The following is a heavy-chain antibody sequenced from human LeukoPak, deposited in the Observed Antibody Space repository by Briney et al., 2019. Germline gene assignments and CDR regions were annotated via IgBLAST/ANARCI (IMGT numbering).Heavy chain of an antibody. CDR3: AKMFNADVYFEY. Sequence: ASVKVSCKASGYTFTSYGISWVRQAPGQGLEWMGWISAYNGNTNYAQKLQGRVTMTTDTSTSTAYMELRSLRSDDTAVYYCAKMFNADVYFEYWGQGILVTVSP. CDR2: ISAYNGNT. V-gene: IGHV1-18*01. D-gene: IGHD2-2*01. CDR1: GYTFTSYG. J-gene: IGHJ4*02.